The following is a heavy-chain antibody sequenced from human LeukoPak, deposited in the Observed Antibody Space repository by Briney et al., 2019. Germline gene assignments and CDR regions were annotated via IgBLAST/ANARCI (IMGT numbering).Heavy chain of an antibody. CDR3: ARLALGYYDSSGYYYEKGYNWFDP. Sequence: SETLSLTCTVSGGSISSYCWSWIRQPPGKGLEWIGYIYYSGSTNYNPSLKSRVTISVDTSKNQFSLKLSSVTAADTAVYYCARLALGYYDSSGYYYEKGYNWFDPWGQGTLVTVSS. CDR1: GGSISSYC. D-gene: IGHD3-22*01. V-gene: IGHV4-59*08. J-gene: IGHJ5*02. CDR2: IYYSGST.